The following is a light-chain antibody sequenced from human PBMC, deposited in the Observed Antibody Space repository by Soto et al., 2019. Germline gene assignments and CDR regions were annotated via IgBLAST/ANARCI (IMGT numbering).Light chain of an antibody. V-gene: IGKV3D-20*02. CDR3: QQYNNWPPWT. J-gene: IGKJ1*01. CDR1: QSVGSSS. Sequence: VLSQSPDTLSVAPGERAPLSCRARQSVGSSSLGWYPKIPAQAPRLLIYDAYNGANGIPATFSGSGSGKEFTLTISRLEPQDFQVYYCQQYNNWPPWTCGQGTTGAIK. CDR2: DAY.